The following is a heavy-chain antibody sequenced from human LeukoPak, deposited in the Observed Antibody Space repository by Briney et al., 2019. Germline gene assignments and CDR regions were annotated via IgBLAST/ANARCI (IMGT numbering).Heavy chain of an antibody. CDR3: AKALEQETVIALDS. CDR1: GFTFSIYA. J-gene: IGHJ4*02. CDR2: ISGSGGST. Sequence: PGGSLRLSCAASGFTFSIYAMSWVRQAPGKGLEWVSAISGSGGSTYYADSVKGRFTISRDNSKNTLYLQMNSLRAEDTSIYFCAKALEQETVIALDSWGQGTLVTVSS. V-gene: IGHV3-23*01. D-gene: IGHD6-13*01.